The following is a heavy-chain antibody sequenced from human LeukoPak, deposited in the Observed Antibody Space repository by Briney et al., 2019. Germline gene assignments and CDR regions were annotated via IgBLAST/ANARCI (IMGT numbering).Heavy chain of an antibody. CDR3: ARGRFWSGYRDY. V-gene: IGHV4-59*01. J-gene: IGHJ4*02. Sequence: SETLSLTCTVSGGSISSYYWSWIRQPPGKGLEWIGYIYYSGSTNYNPSLESRVTISVDTSKNQFSLKLSSVTAADTAVYYCARGRFWSGYRDYWGQGTLVTVSS. D-gene: IGHD3-3*01. CDR2: IYYSGST. CDR1: GGSISSYY.